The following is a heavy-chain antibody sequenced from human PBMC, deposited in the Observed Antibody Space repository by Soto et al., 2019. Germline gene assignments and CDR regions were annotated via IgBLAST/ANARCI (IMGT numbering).Heavy chain of an antibody. J-gene: IGHJ3*02. CDR1: GITFSNAW. V-gene: IGHV3-15*01. CDR3: TTTRPGTNVFDN. D-gene: IGHD6-13*01. CDR2: IRSKTDGGTT. Sequence: EVQLVESGGGLVKPGGSLRLSCAASGITFSNAWMNWVRKAPGKGLEYIGRIRSKTDGGTTEYAAPVEGRFTVSRDDSKNTLYLQMSGLKTEDTAVYYCTTTRPGTNVFDNWGQGTLVTVSS.